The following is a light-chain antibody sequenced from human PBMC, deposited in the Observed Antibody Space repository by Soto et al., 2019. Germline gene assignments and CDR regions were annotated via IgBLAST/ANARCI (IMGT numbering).Light chain of an antibody. Sequence: EIVLTQSPGTLSLYPGERATLSCRASQGVASRYLAWYQQKPGQAPRLLIYHASSRAIGIPDRFSGSGSGTDFTLTIIRLEPEDFAVYYCQQYGSSPQTFGHGTKVDIK. V-gene: IGKV3-20*01. CDR3: QQYGSSPQT. CDR1: QGVASRY. J-gene: IGKJ1*01. CDR2: HAS.